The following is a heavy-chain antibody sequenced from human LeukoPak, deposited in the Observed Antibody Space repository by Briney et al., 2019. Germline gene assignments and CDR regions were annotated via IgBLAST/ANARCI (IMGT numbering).Heavy chain of an antibody. CDR2: INTDGTVT. Sequence: GGSLRLSCAASGFTFSKYWMLWVRQAPGKGLESVSRINTDGTVTTYADSVKGRFSVSRDNAKGSVHLQMNSLRVGDTAVYYCTRWVSQYYFDFWGQGALVTVSS. CDR3: TRWVSQYYFDF. V-gene: IGHV3-74*01. J-gene: IGHJ4*02. D-gene: IGHD2-21*01. CDR1: GFTFSKYW.